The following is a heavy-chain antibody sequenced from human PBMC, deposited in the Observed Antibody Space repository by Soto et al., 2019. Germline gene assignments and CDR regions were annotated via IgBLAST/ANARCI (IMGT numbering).Heavy chain of an antibody. CDR2: ISSTTNYI. J-gene: IGHJ4*02. D-gene: IGHD7-27*01. CDR1: GCTFSRYS. CDR3: ARESEDLTSNFDY. Sequence: GXLRLSGPASGCTFSRYSMNCVRKAPGNGLEWVSSISSTTNYIYYADSMKGRFTVSRDNAKNSVYLDMNSLSAEDTAVYYCARESEDLTSNFDYWGQGTLVTVYS. V-gene: IGHV3-21*01.